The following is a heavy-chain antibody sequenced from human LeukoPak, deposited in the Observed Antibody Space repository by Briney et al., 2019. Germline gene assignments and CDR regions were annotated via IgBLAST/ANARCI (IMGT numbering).Heavy chain of an antibody. CDR3: AKIHSSSWFNWFDP. J-gene: IGHJ5*02. V-gene: IGHV3-23*01. Sequence: PGGSLRLSCAASGFTFSSYAMSWVRQAPGTGLEWVSAISGSGGSTYYADSVKGRFTISRDNSKNTLFLQMNSLRAEDTAVYYCAKIHSSSWFNWFDPWGQGTLVTVSS. CDR1: GFTFSSYA. D-gene: IGHD6-13*01. CDR2: ISGSGGST.